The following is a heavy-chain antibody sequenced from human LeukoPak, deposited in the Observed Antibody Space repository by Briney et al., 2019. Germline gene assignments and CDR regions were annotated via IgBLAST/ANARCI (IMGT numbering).Heavy chain of an antibody. Sequence: GGSLRLSCAASGFAFSSHAMNWVRQAPGTGLEWVSYISGSSSSITYADSVKGRFTISRDNDKNSLYLQMNSLRAEDTAIYYCARDRVGATEFDYWGQGTLVTVSS. D-gene: IGHD1-26*01. V-gene: IGHV3-48*04. CDR3: ARDRVGATEFDY. J-gene: IGHJ4*02. CDR2: ISGSSSSI. CDR1: GFAFSSHA.